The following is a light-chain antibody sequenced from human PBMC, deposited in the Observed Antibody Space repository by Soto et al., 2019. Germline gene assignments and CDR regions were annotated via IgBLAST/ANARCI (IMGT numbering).Light chain of an antibody. Sequence: DIQMTQSPSSRSASVRDRVTITCRASQSISSYLNWYQQKPGKAPKLLIYAASSLQSGVPSRFSGSGSGTDFTLTVSSLQPEDFATYYCLQYYNYPWTFGQGTKVDIK. V-gene: IGKV1-39*01. CDR2: AAS. J-gene: IGKJ1*01. CDR3: LQYYNYPWT. CDR1: QSISSY.